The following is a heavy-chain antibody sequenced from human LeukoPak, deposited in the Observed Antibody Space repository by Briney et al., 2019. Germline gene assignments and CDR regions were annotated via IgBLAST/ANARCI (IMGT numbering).Heavy chain of an antibody. V-gene: IGHV1-2*02. D-gene: IGHD2-15*01. CDR2: INPNSGGT. J-gene: IGHJ6*02. CDR3: ARGEYCSGGTCYYYGMDV. CDR1: GYTFTGYY. Sequence: ASVKVSCKASGYTFTGYYMHWVRQAPGQGLEWMGWINPNSGGTNYAQKFQGRVTMTRDTSISTAYMELSRLRSDDTAVYYCARGEYCSGGTCYYYGMDVWGQGTTVTVSS.